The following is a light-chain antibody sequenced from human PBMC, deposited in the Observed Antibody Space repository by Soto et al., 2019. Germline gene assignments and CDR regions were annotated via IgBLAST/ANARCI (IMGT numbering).Light chain of an antibody. CDR2: AAY. V-gene: IGKV1-39*01. CDR1: QSISSY. J-gene: IGKJ5*01. Sequence: DIQMTQSPSSLSASVGDRVTITCRASQSISSYLNWYQQKPGKAHNLLIDAAYSLQSGVQSRFSGSGSGTDFTLTIRSLQPEDFATYYCKQSYSSLITFGQGTRLEIK. CDR3: KQSYSSLIT.